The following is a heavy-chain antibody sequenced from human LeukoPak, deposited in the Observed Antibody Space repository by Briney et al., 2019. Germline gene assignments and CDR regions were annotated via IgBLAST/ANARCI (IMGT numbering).Heavy chain of an antibody. D-gene: IGHD3-22*01. V-gene: IGHV1-18*01. J-gene: IGHJ4*02. CDR1: GYTFTSYG. CDR2: ISAYNGNT. Sequence: ASVKISCKASGYTFTSYGISWVRQAPGQGLEWMGWISAYNGNTNYAQKLQGRVTITADKSTGTAYMELSSLRSEDTAVYYCVRDYDISGPQKNFFDYWGQGTLVTVSS. CDR3: VRDYDISGPQKNFFDY.